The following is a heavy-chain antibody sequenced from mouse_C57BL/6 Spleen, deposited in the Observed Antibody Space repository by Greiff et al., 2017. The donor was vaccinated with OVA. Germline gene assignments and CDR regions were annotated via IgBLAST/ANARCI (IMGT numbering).Heavy chain of an antibody. CDR1: GYTFTSYW. CDR2: IHPNSGST. CDR3: ARKGLITTVVAKDWYFDV. Sequence: QVQLQQPGAELVKPGASVKLSCKASGYTFTSYWMHWVKQRPGQGLEWIGMIHPNSGSTNYNEKFKSKATLTVDKSSSTAYMQLSSLTSEDSAVYYCARKGLITTVVAKDWYFDVWGTGTTVTVSS. V-gene: IGHV1-64*01. D-gene: IGHD1-1*01. J-gene: IGHJ1*03.